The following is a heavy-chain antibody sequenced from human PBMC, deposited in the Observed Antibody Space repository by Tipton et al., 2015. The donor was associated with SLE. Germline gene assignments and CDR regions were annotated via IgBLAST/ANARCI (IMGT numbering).Heavy chain of an antibody. CDR3: AREPPRGYSYGYYYYGMDV. Sequence: TLSLTCTVSGGSISSSSYYWGWIRQPPGKGLEWIGSIYYSGSTYYNPSLKSRVTISVDTSKNQFSLKLSSVTAADTAVYYCAREPPRGYSYGYYYYGMDVWGQGTTVTVSS. CDR1: GGSISSSSYY. J-gene: IGHJ6*02. D-gene: IGHD5-18*01. CDR2: IYYSGST. V-gene: IGHV4-39*07.